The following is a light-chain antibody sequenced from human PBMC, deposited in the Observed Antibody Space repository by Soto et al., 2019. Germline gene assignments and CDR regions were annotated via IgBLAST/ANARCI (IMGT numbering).Light chain of an antibody. CDR2: DVS. CDR1: QSVRKNC. CDR3: QQYGNSPQT. V-gene: IGKV3-20*01. J-gene: IGKJ1*01. Sequence: IVFTQSPGTVSLSPWESATLSYRASQSVRKNCLAWYQQKPGQAPRLLIYDVSIRASGSPDRFSGSGSGTDFTLNIARLEPGDFAVYYCQQYGNSPQTFGQGTKVDIK.